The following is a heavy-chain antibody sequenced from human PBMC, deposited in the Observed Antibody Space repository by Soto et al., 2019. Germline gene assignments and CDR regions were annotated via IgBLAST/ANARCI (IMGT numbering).Heavy chain of an antibody. J-gene: IGHJ4*02. CDR2: INPSCGST. D-gene: IGHD4-17*01. CDR3: AKDPDYGDYKMDY. Sequence: ASVKVSCKASGCTFSSYAIRWVRQAPGQGLEWMGVINPSCGSTNYAQKFQGRVTITADASTSTAYMELSSLRSEDTAVYYCAKDPDYGDYKMDYWGQGTLVTVSS. CDR1: GCTFSSYA. V-gene: IGHV1-69*13.